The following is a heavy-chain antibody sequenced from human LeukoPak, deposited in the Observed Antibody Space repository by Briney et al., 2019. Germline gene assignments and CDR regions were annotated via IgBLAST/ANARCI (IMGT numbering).Heavy chain of an antibody. CDR1: GGSINSYY. V-gene: IGHV4-59*01. J-gene: IGHJ5*02. Sequence: SETLSLTCTVSGGSINSYYWTWIRQPPGKGLEWIGYIYYSGSTNYNPSLKSRVTISVDTSKNQFSLKLSSVTAADTAVYYCARVGRRGNWFDPWGQGTLVTVSS. D-gene: IGHD3-10*01. CDR2: IYYSGST. CDR3: ARVGRRGNWFDP.